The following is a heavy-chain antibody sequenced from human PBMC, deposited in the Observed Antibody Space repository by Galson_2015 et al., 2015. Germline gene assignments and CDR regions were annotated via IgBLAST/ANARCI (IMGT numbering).Heavy chain of an antibody. Sequence: SLRLSCAASGFTFRNYWMVWVRQTPEKGLQWVAKIKYDGSQTFYVDSVKGRFTISRDNAENSLDLQMNSLRADDTAVYYCARDSHRGGEFDSWGQVALVTVSS. J-gene: IGHJ4*02. CDR1: GFTFRNYW. D-gene: IGHD3-10*01. CDR2: IKYDGSQT. CDR3: ARDSHRGGEFDS. V-gene: IGHV3-7*03.